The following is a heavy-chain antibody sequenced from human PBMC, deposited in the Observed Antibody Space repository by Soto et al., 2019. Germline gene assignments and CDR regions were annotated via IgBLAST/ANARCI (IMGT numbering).Heavy chain of an antibody. CDR1: GFNFSSFA. CDR2: ISGSGGSR. CDR3: AKEGTAEWIHYYYPTDV. Sequence: GGSLRLSCAGSGFNFSSFAMTWVRQAPGKGLEWVSTISGSGGSRFYAASVKGRFTLTRDNSKDTMYLQMNSLRVEDTAFYYCAKEGTAEWIHYYYPTDVWGRGTPVTVSS. D-gene: IGHD5-18*01. V-gene: IGHV3-23*01. J-gene: IGHJ6*02.